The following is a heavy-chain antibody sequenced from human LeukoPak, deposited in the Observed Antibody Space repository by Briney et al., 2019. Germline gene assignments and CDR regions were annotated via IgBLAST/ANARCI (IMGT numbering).Heavy chain of an antibody. CDR1: GYTFTSYG. J-gene: IGHJ6*02. D-gene: IGHD5-18*01. CDR2: ISAYNGNT. V-gene: IGHV1-18*01. Sequence: ASVKVSCKASGYTFTSYGISWVRQAPGQGLEWMGWISAYNGNTNYAQKLQGRVTMTTDTSTSTAYMELRSLRSDDTAVYYCARDRYSCGYGGNYYYGMDVWGQGTTVTVSS. CDR3: ARDRYSCGYGGNYYYGMDV.